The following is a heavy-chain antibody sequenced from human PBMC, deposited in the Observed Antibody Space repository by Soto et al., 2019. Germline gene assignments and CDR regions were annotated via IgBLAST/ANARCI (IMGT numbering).Heavy chain of an antibody. Sequence: ASVKVSCKASGFTFTSSAVQWVRQARGQRLEWIGWIVVGSGNTNYAQKFQERVTITRDMSTSTAYMELSSLRSEDTAVYYCAADPQRITMGYYYYGMDVWGQGTTVTVSS. CDR1: GFTFTSSA. V-gene: IGHV1-58*01. CDR2: IVVGSGNT. J-gene: IGHJ6*02. CDR3: AADPQRITMGYYYYGMDV. D-gene: IGHD3-10*01.